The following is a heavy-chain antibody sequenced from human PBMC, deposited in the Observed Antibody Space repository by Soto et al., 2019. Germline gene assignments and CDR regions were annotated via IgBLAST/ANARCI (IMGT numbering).Heavy chain of an antibody. CDR3: ARDLVWAARPGWYFDL. V-gene: IGHV1-3*01. CDR1: GYTFTSYA. Sequence: ASVKVSCKASGYTFTSYAMHWVRQAPGQRLEWMGWINAGNGNTKYSQKFQGRVTITRDTSASTAYIELSSLRSEDTAVYYCARDLVWAARPGWYFDLWGRGTLVTVSS. D-gene: IGHD6-6*01. J-gene: IGHJ2*01. CDR2: INAGNGNT.